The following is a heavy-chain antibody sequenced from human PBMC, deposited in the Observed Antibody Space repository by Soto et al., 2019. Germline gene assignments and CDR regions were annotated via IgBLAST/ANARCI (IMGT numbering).Heavy chain of an antibody. CDR2: MYYSGNT. J-gene: IGHJ4*02. CDR1: GGSISNGGYY. D-gene: IGHD3-9*01. Sequence: QVQLQESGPGLVKPSQTLSLTCTVSGGSISNGGYYWSWIRQHPGKGLEWIGHMYYSGNTNYNPSLKSRVTISVDTSMNQFSLKLSSVNAAETAVYYCARGDDILTGYLVPQYLDYWGQGILVTVSS. V-gene: IGHV4-31*03. CDR3: ARGDDILTGYLVPQYLDY.